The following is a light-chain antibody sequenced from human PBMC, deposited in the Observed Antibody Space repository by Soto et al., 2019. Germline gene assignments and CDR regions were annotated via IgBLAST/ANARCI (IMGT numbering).Light chain of an antibody. CDR2: KAS. J-gene: IGKJ3*01. V-gene: IGKV1-5*03. CDR3: QHYNSYPFT. CDR1: QSISSW. Sequence: DIQMTQSPFTLSASVGDRVTITCRASQSISSWLAWYQQKPGKAPKLLIYKASSLESGVPSRFSGSGSGTEFTLTISSLQADDFATYYCQHYNSYPFTFGPGTKVDVK.